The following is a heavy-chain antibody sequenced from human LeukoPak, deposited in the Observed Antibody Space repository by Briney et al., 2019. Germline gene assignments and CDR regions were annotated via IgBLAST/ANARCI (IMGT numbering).Heavy chain of an antibody. CDR2: INPNSGGT. CDR3: ARQSSDWYGPDY. Sequence: GASVKVSCKASGYTFTDYYMHWVRQAPGQGLEWMGWINPNSGGTNYAQKFQGRVTLTRDTSVSTAYMELSGLRSDDTAVYYCARQSSDWYGPDYWGQGILVTVSS. J-gene: IGHJ4*02. CDR1: GYTFTDYY. V-gene: IGHV1-2*02. D-gene: IGHD6-19*01.